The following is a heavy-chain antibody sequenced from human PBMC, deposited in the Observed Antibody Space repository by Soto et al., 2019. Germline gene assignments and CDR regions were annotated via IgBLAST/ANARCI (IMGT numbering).Heavy chain of an antibody. J-gene: IGHJ4*02. Sequence: SETLSLTCTVSGGSISSYYWSWIRQPPGKGLEWIGYIYYSGSTNYNPSLKSRVTISVDTSKNQFSLKLSSVTAADTAVYYCARDKEVGATNGFDYWGQGTLVTVSS. D-gene: IGHD1-26*01. CDR3: ARDKEVGATNGFDY. V-gene: IGHV4-59*01. CDR1: GGSISSYY. CDR2: IYYSGST.